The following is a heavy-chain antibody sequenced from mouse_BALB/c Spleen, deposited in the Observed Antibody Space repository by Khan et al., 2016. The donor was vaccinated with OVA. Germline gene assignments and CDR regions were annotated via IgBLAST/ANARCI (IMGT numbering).Heavy chain of an antibody. J-gene: IGHJ4*01. CDR2: INPKNGVT. D-gene: IGHD3-3*01. CDR1: GYTFTEYT. CDR3: ERDAGRY. Sequence: EVQLQESGPELVKPGASVKISCKTSGYTFTEYTLHWVKQSHGKSLEWVGVINPKNGVTSYNQKFKGKATLTVDKSSSTAYMEFRSLTSEDSVVYYCERDAGRYWGQGTSVTVSS. V-gene: IGHV1-18*01.